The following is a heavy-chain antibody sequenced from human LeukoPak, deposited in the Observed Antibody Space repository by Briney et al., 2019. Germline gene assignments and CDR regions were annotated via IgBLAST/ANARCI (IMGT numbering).Heavy chain of an antibody. V-gene: IGHV3-53*01. Sequence: GGSLRLFCAASGCTVSSSYMSWVRQAPGKGLEWLSVRYSDGSTYYADCVKGRFTISRHSSNNTVSLQVNSLRAEHTAVYYCASHSGRYYDPLRYWAQGTLVTVPS. J-gene: IGHJ4*02. CDR3: ASHSGRYYDPLRY. CDR2: RYSDGST. CDR1: GCTVSSSY. D-gene: IGHD1-26*01.